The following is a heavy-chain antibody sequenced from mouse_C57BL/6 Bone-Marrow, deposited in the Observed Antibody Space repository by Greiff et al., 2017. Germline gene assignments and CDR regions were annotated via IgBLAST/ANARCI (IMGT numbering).Heavy chain of an antibody. CDR1: GYTFTSYW. J-gene: IGHJ3*01. Sequence: QVQLKQPGAELVKPGASVKLSCKASGYTFTSYWMQWVKQRPGRGLEWIGEIDPSDSYTNYNQKFKGKATLTVDTSSSTAYMQLSSLTSEDSAVYYCARLGPYDGFAYWGQGTLVTVSA. D-gene: IGHD2-12*01. CDR2: IDPSDSYT. CDR3: ARLGPYDGFAY. V-gene: IGHV1-50*01.